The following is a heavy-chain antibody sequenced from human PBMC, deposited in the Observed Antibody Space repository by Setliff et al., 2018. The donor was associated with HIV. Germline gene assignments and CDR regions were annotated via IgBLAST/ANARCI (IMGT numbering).Heavy chain of an antibody. Sequence: SETLSLTCTVSGGSISTGGYYWSWIRQQPGKGLEWIGYIYYSGSTYYNPSLKSRVTISVDISKNQFSLKLSSVTAADTAVYYCARQPGALDHWGQGILVTVSS. CDR2: IYYSGST. CDR1: GGSISTGGYY. J-gene: IGHJ4*02. V-gene: IGHV4-31*03. D-gene: IGHD1-1*01. CDR3: ARQPGALDH.